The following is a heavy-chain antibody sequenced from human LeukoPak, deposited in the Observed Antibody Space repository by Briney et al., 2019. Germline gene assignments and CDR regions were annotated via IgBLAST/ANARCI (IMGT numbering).Heavy chain of an antibody. V-gene: IGHV4-59*01. CDR2: ITYNGRT. CDR1: GGSISTYY. Sequence: SETLSLTCTVSGGSISTYYWTWVRQPPGKGLEWMGYITYNGRTDYKPSLKSRVTISLDTSKNQFSLKLSSVTAADTAVYYCAKWGYYFDSSAYVAPTDDSWGQGTLVTVSS. CDR3: AKWGYYFDSSAYVAPTDDS. J-gene: IGHJ4*02. D-gene: IGHD3-22*01.